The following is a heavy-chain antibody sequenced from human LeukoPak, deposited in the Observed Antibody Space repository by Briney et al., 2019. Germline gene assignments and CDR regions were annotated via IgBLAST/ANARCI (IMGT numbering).Heavy chain of an antibody. V-gene: IGHV5-51*01. CDR3: ASIINYYDSSGYYYPFDY. CDR2: IYPGDSDT. D-gene: IGHD3-22*01. CDR1: GYSFTSYW. Sequence: GESLKISCKGSGYSFTSYWIGWVRQMPGKGLEWMGIIYPGDSDTRYSPSFQGQVTISADKSISTAYLQWSSPKASDTAMYYCASIINYYDSSGYYYPFDYWGQGTLVTVSS. J-gene: IGHJ4*02.